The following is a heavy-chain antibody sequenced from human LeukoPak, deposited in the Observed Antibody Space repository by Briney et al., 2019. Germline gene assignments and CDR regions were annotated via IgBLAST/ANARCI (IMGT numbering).Heavy chain of an antibody. CDR2: ISSSGSTI. CDR1: AFTLSSYE. Sequence: GGSLRLSCAASAFTLSSYEMNWVRQAPGKGLEWDSYISSSGSTIYYADSVKGRFTISRDNAKNSLYLQMNSLRAEDTAVYYCARGAAALAEYFQHWGQGTLVTVSS. D-gene: IGHD2-2*01. CDR3: ARGAAALAEYFQH. J-gene: IGHJ1*01. V-gene: IGHV3-48*03.